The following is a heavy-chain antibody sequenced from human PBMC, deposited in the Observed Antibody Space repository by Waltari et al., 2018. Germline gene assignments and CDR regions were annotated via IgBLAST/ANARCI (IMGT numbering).Heavy chain of an antibody. J-gene: IGHJ4*02. CDR2: SNPNSGGT. V-gene: IGHV1-2*06. CDR3: ARSSYSSSKPFDY. Sequence: QVQLVQSGAEVKKPGASVKVSCKASGYTFTGYYMHWVRQAPGQGLEWRGRSNPNSGGTNYAQKCQGRVTMTRDTSIRTAYMELSSMRSDDTAVYYCARSSYSSSKPFDYWGQGTLVTVSS. CDR1: GYTFTGYY. D-gene: IGHD6-6*01.